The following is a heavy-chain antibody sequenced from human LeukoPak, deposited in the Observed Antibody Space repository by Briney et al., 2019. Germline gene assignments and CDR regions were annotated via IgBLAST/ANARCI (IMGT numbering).Heavy chain of an antibody. D-gene: IGHD2-2*01. Sequence: SVKVSCKASGGTFSSYAISWVRQAPGQGLEWMGGIIPIFGTANYAQKFQGRVTITADESTSTAYMELSSLRSEDTAVYYCARAEGYQPLWPPAFDIWGQGTMVTVSS. CDR1: GGTFSSYA. CDR3: ARAEGYQPLWPPAFDI. CDR2: IIPIFGTA. J-gene: IGHJ3*02. V-gene: IGHV1-69*13.